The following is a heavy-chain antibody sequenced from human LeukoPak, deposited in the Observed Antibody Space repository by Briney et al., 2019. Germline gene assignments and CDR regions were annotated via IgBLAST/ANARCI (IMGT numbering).Heavy chain of an antibody. D-gene: IGHD3-22*01. CDR1: GFTVSSNY. CDR2: IYSGGST. V-gene: IGHV3-53*04. CDR3: ATVPSYYDSSGYYPPPFFDY. J-gene: IGHJ4*02. Sequence: GGSLRLSCAASGFTVSSNYMSWVRQAPGKGLEWVSVIYSGGSTYYADSVKGRFTISRHNSKNTLYLQMNSLRAEDTAVYYCATVPSYYDSSGYYPPPFFDYWGQGTLVTVSS.